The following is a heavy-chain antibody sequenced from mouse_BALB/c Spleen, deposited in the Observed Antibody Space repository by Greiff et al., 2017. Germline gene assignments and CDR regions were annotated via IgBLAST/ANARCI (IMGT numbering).Heavy chain of an antibody. CDR2: IDPANGNT. D-gene: IGHD2-1*01. CDR3: ARSLYGNYGAWFAY. J-gene: IGHJ3*01. Sequence: EVQLQQSGAELVKPGASVKLSCTASGFNIKDTYMHWVKQRPEQGLEWIGRIDPANGNTKYDPKFQGKATITADTSSNTAYLQLSSLTSEDTAVYYCARSLYGNYGAWFAYWGQGTLVTVSA. CDR1: GFNIKDTY. V-gene: IGHV14-3*02.